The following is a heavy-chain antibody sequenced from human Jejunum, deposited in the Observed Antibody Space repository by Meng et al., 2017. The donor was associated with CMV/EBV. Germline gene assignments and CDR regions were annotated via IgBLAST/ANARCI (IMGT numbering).Heavy chain of an antibody. Sequence: RTCAVPGEEVSSDYWISWVRQTTGKVQEWIGEFHHRGNTNYNPFLKSRVTMSVDKSTNHVSLELTSVTAADTAVYFCTSASGYKIDYWGQGTLVTVSS. J-gene: IGHJ4*02. D-gene: IGHD6-13*01. CDR2: FHHRGNT. CDR3: TSASGYKIDY. V-gene: IGHV4-4*01. CDR1: GEEVSSDYW.